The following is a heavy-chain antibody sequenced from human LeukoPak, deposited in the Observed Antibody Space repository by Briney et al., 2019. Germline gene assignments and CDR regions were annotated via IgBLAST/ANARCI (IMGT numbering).Heavy chain of an antibody. V-gene: IGHV3-11*04. CDR2: ISSSGSTI. J-gene: IGHJ5*02. Sequence: AGGSLRLPCAASGFTFSDYYMSWIRQAPGKGLEWVSYISSSGSTIYYADSVKGRFTISRDNAKNSLYLQMNSLRAEDTAVYYCARERRGYCSSTSCSWFDPWGQGTLVIVSS. D-gene: IGHD2-2*01. CDR1: GFTFSDYY. CDR3: ARERRGYCSSTSCSWFDP.